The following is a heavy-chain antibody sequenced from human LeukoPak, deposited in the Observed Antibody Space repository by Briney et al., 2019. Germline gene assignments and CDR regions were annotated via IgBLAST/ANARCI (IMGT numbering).Heavy chain of an antibody. J-gene: IGHJ4*02. V-gene: IGHV3-30*04. Sequence: PGGSLRLSCAVSGFSFSSYAMYWVRQAPGRGLEWVTIISYDGSNIHYADSVKGRFTVSRDNPRNTLSLQMNNLRPDDTAVYYCATAYSSGWSDYWGQGTLVTVSS. CDR3: ATAYSSGWSDY. CDR2: ISYDGSNI. D-gene: IGHD6-19*01. CDR1: GFSFSSYA.